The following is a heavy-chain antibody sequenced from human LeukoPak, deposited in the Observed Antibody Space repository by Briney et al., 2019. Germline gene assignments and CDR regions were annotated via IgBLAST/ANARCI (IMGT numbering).Heavy chain of an antibody. V-gene: IGHV3-23*01. CDR1: GFTLSNYA. J-gene: IGHJ6*02. CDR2: ISGSGDRT. D-gene: IGHD2-21*01. Sequence: PGGSLRLSYAASGFTLSNYAMSWVRQAPGKGLEWVSAISGSGDRTYYADSVKGRFTISRDNSKNTLYLQMNSLRAEDTAVYYCAKGSRLLQYYYYYGMDVWGQGTTVTVSS. CDR3: AKGSRLLQYYYYYGMDV.